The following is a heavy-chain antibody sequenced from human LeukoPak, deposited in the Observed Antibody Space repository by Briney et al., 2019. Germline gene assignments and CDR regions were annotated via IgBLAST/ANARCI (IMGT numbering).Heavy chain of an antibody. CDR1: GFTFNNYA. D-gene: IGHD2-21*02. V-gene: IGHV3-66*01. J-gene: IGHJ4*02. CDR2: IYSGGST. Sequence: GGSLRLSCAASGFTFNNYAMSWVRQAPGKGLEWVSVIYSGGSTYYADSVKGRFTISRDNSKNTLYLQMNSLRAEDTAVYYCARDHLAYCGGDCYLSQWGQGTLVTVSS. CDR3: ARDHLAYCGGDCYLSQ.